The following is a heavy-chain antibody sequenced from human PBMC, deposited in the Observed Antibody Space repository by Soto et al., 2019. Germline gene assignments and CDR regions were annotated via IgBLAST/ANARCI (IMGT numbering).Heavy chain of an antibody. CDR2: IIPILGIA. Sequence: QVQLVQSGAEVKKPGSSVKVSCKASGGTFSSYTISWVRQAPGQGLEWLGRIIPILGIANYAQKFQRRVTITADQSTSTASMEMSSLRSEATAVYYCSNLAHEDCSGGRCYFPYGMDVWGQGTTVTVSS. CDR1: GGTFSSYT. CDR3: SNLAHEDCSGGRCYFPYGMDV. J-gene: IGHJ6*02. D-gene: IGHD2-15*01. V-gene: IGHV1-69*02.